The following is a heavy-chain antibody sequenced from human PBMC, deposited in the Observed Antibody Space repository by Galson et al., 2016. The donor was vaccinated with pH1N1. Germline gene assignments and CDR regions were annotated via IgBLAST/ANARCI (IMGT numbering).Heavy chain of an antibody. CDR2: LYNSGGT. CDR3: TRRDTSLGRFDP. V-gene: IGHV4-59*08. CDR1: GGSISSYY. J-gene: IGHJ5*02. Sequence: SETLSLTCTVSGGSISSYYWSWIRQPPGKGLEWIGYLYNSGGTNYNPSLMSRVTISEDTSNSQFSLKLHSVSAADTAVYYCTRRDTSLGRFDPWGQGTLVTVSS. D-gene: IGHD3-3*02.